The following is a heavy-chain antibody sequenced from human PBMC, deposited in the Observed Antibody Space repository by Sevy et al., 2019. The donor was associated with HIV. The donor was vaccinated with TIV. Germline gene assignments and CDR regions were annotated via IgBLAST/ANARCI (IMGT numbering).Heavy chain of an antibody. CDR3: ARDKPQGVVVLPGAMWGGVDY. CDR2: ISPYTGDT. D-gene: IGHD2-2*01. J-gene: IGHJ4*02. V-gene: IGHV1-18*01. CDR1: GYTFRSYG. Sequence: ASVKVSCRASGYTFRSYGISWVRQAPGQGLEWMGWISPYTGDTDFAQKVQGRVSMTSDTSTSTAYMEQRSLRSDDTAVHYCARDKPQGVVVLPGAMWGGVDYWGQGTLVTVSS.